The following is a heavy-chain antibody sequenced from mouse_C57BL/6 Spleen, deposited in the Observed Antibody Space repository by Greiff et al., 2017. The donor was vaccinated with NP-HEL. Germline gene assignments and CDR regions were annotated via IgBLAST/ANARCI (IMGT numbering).Heavy chain of an antibody. CDR2: IDPSDSYT. CDR3: ARYYDSRYGAYWYFAV. V-gene: IGHV1-50*01. Sequence: QVQLKQPGAELVKPGASVKLSCKASGYTFTSYWMQWVKQRPGQGLEWIGEIDPSDSYTNYNQKFKGKATLTVDTSSSTAYMQLSSLTSEDSSVYYCARYYDSRYGAYWYFAVWGTGTTVTVSS. CDR1: GYTFTSYW. D-gene: IGHD1-1*01. J-gene: IGHJ1*03.